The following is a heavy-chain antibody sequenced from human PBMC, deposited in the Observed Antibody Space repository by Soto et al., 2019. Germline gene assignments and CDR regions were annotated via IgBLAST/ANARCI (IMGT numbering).Heavy chain of an antibody. CDR2: IYHTGNA. V-gene: IGHV4-39*01. CDR1: GDSISNSRFY. D-gene: IGHD3-22*01. Sequence: SETLSLTCSFSGDSISNSRFYLAWIRQPPGEGLEWIGSIYHTGNAYYNPSLKSRVTIFVDTSKNQFSLKLTSVTAADTALYYCARDYFDSSDYTTNWFDPWGQGTLVTVSS. J-gene: IGHJ5*02. CDR3: ARDYFDSSDYTTNWFDP.